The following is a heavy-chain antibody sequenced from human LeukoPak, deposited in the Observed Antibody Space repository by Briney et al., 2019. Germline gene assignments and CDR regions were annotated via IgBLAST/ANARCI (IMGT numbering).Heavy chain of an antibody. D-gene: IGHD6-6*01. J-gene: IGHJ4*02. V-gene: IGHV1-46*01. CDR3: ARAQDSSSSTPFDY. Sequence: ASVTVSCKASGYTFTSYYMHWVRQAPRQGLEWTGIIYPNGGSTSYAQKFQGRVTMTRDTSTSTVYMELSSLRAEDTDVYCCARAQDSSSSTPFDYWGQGTLVTVSS. CDR1: GYTFTSYY. CDR2: IYPNGGST.